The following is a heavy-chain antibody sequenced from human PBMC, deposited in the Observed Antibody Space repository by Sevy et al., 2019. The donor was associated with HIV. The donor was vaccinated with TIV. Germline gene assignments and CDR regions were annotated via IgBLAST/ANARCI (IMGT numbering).Heavy chain of an antibody. CDR3: AGSRTCGGSCYYFDY. CDR2: INPSGGYT. CDR1: GYTFTTYY. V-gene: IGHV1-46*01. J-gene: IGHJ4*02. Sequence: ASVKVSCKTSGYTFTTYYMHWVRQAPGQGLEWMGLINPSGGYTSNAQKIQGRATMTSDTSATTVHMKLRRLTSEDTAIYYCAGSRTCGGSCYYFDYWGQGTQITVSA. D-gene: IGHD2-15*01.